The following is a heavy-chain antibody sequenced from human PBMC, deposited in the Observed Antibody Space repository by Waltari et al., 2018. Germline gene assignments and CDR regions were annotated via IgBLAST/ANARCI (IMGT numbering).Heavy chain of an antibody. CDR1: GYSISSGYY. Sequence: QVQLQESGPGLVKPSETLSLTCAVSGYSISSGYYWGWIRQPPGKGLEWIGSIYHSGSTYSNPSLKSRVTISVDTSKNQFSLKLSSVTAADTAVYYCAGLLRFLEWRVFDYWGQGTLVTVSS. J-gene: IGHJ4*02. CDR2: IYHSGST. D-gene: IGHD3-3*01. CDR3: AGLLRFLEWRVFDY. V-gene: IGHV4-38-2*01.